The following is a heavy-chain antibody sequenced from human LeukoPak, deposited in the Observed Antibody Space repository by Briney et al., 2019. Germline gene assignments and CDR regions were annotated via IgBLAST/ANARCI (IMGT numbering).Heavy chain of an antibody. D-gene: IGHD4-17*01. CDR2: IYTSGST. CDR3: ARRARMTTVTKGFDP. Sequence: SETLSLTCTVSGGSISSYHWSWIRQPAGKGLEWIGRIYTSGSTNYNPSLKSRVTMSVDTSKNQFSLKLSSVTAADTAVYYCARRARMTTVTKGFDPWGQGTLVTVSS. J-gene: IGHJ5*02. V-gene: IGHV4-4*07. CDR1: GGSISSYH.